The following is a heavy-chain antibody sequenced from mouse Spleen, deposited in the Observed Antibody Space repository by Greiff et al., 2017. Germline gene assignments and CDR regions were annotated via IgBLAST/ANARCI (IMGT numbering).Heavy chain of an antibody. J-gene: IGHJ3*01. D-gene: IGHD1-1*01. V-gene: IGHV1-75*01. CDR2: IFPGSGST. CDR1: GYTFTDYY. Sequence: VQLQQSGPELVKPGASVKISCKASGYTFTDYYINWVKQRPGQGLEWIGWIFPGSGSTYYNEKFKGKATLTVDKSSSTAYMLLSSLTSEDSAVYFCANNYYYGSSWFAYWGQGTLVTVSA. CDR3: ANNYYYGSSWFAY.